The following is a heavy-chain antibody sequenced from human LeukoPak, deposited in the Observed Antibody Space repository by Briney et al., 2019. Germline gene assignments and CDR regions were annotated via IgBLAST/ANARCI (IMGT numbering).Heavy chain of an antibody. V-gene: IGHV4-59*01. J-gene: IGHJ4*02. CDR3: ARGRTVSPADY. CDR2: IYYSGST. Sequence: SETLSLTCTVSGGSISSYYWSWIRQPPWKGLEWIGYIYYSGSTNYNPSLKSRVTISVDTSKNQFSLKLSSVTAADTAVYYCARGRTVSPADYWGQGTLVTVSS. CDR1: GGSISSYY. D-gene: IGHD4-17*01.